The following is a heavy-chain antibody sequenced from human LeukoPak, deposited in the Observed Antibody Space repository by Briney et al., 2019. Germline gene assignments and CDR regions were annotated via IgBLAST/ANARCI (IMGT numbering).Heavy chain of an antibody. Sequence: SETLSLTCTVSGGSISSGGYYWSWIRQHPGKGLEWIGYIYYSGSTYYNPSLKSRVTISVDTSKNQFSLKLSSVTAADTAVYYCARENSYCSSTSCYTPRIDYWGQGTLVTVSS. D-gene: IGHD2-2*02. CDR3: ARENSYCSSTSCYTPRIDY. V-gene: IGHV4-31*03. CDR1: GGSISSGGYY. J-gene: IGHJ4*02. CDR2: IYYSGST.